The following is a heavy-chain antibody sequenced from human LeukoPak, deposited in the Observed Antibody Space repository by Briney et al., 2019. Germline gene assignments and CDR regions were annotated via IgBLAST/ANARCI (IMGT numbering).Heavy chain of an antibody. D-gene: IGHD2-21*01. CDR2: IIPILGIA. V-gene: IGHV1-69*04. CDR3: ASGSDEHIVVHY. Sequence: RGASVKVSCKAYGGTFSSSAISWVRQAPGQGLEWMGRIIPILGIANYAQKFQGRVTITADKSTSTAYMELSSLRSEDTAVYYCASGSDEHIVVHYWGQGTLVTVSS. J-gene: IGHJ4*02. CDR1: GGTFSSSA.